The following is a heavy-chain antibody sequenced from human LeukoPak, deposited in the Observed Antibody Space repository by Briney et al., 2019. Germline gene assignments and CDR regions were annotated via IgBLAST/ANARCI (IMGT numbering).Heavy chain of an antibody. V-gene: IGHV4-4*07. CDR2: IYTSGST. CDR3: ARVGTYYYGSGVNYYFDY. J-gene: IGHJ4*02. D-gene: IGHD3-10*01. CDR1: GGSISSYY. Sequence: NPSETLSLTCTVSGGSISSYYWSWIRQPAGKGLKWIGRIYTSGSTNYNPSLKSRVTMSVDTSKNQFSLKLSSVTAADTAVYYCARVGTYYYGSGVNYYFDYWGQGTLVTVSS.